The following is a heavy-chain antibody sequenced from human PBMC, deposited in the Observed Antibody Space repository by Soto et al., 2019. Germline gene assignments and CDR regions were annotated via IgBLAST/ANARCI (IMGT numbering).Heavy chain of an antibody. CDR1: GGRFRNFV. V-gene: IGHV1-69*01. Sequence: QVQLVQSGAEVKKPGSSVKVSCKASGGRFRNFVISWVRQAPGQGLEWMGGIIPNSGTTNYAQKFQGKVTITADESTSTAYMELSGLTSEDTSLYYCARDLGGDATIRFWGQGTLVTVAS. CDR3: ARDLGGDATIRF. CDR2: IIPNSGTT. D-gene: IGHD3-16*01. J-gene: IGHJ4*02.